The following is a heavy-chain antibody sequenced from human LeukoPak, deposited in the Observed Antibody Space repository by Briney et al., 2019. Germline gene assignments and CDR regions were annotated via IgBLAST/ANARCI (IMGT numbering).Heavy chain of an antibody. CDR2: MYYSGST. J-gene: IGHJ4*02. CDR3: ARLGYRNYDFWSGYYTVPTFYDY. D-gene: IGHD3-3*01. V-gene: IGHV4-39*07. Sequence: SETLSLTCTVSGGSISNSSYYWGWIRQPPGKGLEWIGSMYYSGSTYYNPSLKSRVTISVDTSKNQFSLKLSSVTAADTAVYYCARLGYRNYDFWSGYYTVPTFYDYWGQGTLVTVSS. CDR1: GGSISNSSYY.